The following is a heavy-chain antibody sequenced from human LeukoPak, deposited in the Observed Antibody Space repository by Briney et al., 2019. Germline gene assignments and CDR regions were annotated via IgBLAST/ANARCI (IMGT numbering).Heavy chain of an antibody. CDR2: ISGSGGST. Sequence: GGSLRLSCAASGFTFSSYAMSWVRQAPGKGLEWVSAISGSGGSTYYADSVKGRFTISRDNSKNTLYLQMNSRRAEDTAVYYCASSYSSGWLDYWGQGTLVTVSS. CDR3: ASSYSSGWLDY. J-gene: IGHJ4*02. V-gene: IGHV3-23*01. D-gene: IGHD6-19*01. CDR1: GFTFSSYA.